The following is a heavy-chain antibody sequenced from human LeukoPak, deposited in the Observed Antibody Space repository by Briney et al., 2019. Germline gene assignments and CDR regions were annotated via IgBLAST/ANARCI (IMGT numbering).Heavy chain of an antibody. D-gene: IGHD6-19*01. J-gene: IGHJ4*02. CDR3: AKAASSRGRYADTFDY. CDR1: GFTFSSYG. CDR2: ILYDGSKK. Sequence: TGGSLRLSCAASGFTFSSYGMHWVRRAPGKGLEWVAFILYDGSKKYYADSVRGRFTISRDNSKNTVFLQMNTLRSEDTAIFYCAKAASSRGRYADTFDYWGQGTQVTVSS. V-gene: IGHV3-30*02.